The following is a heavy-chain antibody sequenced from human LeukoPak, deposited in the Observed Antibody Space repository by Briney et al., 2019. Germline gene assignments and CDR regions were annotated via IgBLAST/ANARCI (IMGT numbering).Heavy chain of an antibody. CDR1: GYTFTSYD. J-gene: IGHJ4*02. Sequence: GASVKVSCKASGYTFTSYDINWVRQATGQGLEWMGWMNPNSGNTGYAQKFQGRVTMTRNTSISTAYMELSSLRSEDTAVYYCARSPMTRVTTGLDYWGQGTLVTVSS. CDR2: MNPNSGNT. D-gene: IGHD4-17*01. V-gene: IGHV1-8*01. CDR3: ARSPMTRVTTGLDY.